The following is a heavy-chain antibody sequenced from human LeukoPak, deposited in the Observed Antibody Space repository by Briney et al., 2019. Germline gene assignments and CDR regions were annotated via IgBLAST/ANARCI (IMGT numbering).Heavy chain of an antibody. CDR1: GFTFSSHG. CDR2: ISYDGINK. V-gene: IGHV3-30*18. CDR3: AKSRNRGTVSGTFDY. Sequence: PGRPLRLSCAASGFTFSSHGMHWVRQAPGKGLEWVAVISYDGINKYYGESVKGQCTIARDNSKNTRYLQMNSLRAEDTAVYYCAKSRNRGTVSGTFDYWGQGTVVTVSS. D-gene: IGHD1-14*01. J-gene: IGHJ4*02.